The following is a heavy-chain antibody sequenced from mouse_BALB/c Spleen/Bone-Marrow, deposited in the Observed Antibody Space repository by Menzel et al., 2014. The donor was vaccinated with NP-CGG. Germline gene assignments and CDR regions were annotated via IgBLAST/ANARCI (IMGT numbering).Heavy chain of an antibody. CDR2: IGSSGRYT. D-gene: IGHD4-1*01. J-gene: IGHJ4*01. CDR1: GFTFSSYA. V-gene: IGHV5-9-1*01. Sequence: DVKLVESGGDLVKPGGSLKLSCAASGFTFSSYAMSWIRQTPEKRLEWVATIGSSGRYTYNPDSVRGRFTISRDNAKSTLFLQKISLRPEDAAMYYCGRSYTGTDYAMDYWGQGTSVTVSS. CDR3: GRSYTGTDYAMDY.